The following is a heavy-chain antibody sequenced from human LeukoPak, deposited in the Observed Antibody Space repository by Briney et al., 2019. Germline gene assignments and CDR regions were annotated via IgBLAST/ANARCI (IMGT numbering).Heavy chain of an antibody. V-gene: IGHV5-51*01. D-gene: IGHD6-6*01. J-gene: IGHJ4*02. CDR2: INPGDSDP. CDR1: GYTFNNYW. Sequence: GASLQISCQASGYTFNNYWIGWVRQKPGKGLEWMGIINPGDSDPRYSPSLQGRATISADRSISTAYLQWSSLKASDTAMYYCARHGVGSSWFGFDYWGQGTLVTVSS. CDR3: ARHGVGSSWFGFDY.